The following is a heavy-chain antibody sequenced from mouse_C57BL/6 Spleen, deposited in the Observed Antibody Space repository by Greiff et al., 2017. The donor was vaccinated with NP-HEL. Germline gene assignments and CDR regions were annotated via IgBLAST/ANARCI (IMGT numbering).Heavy chain of an antibody. D-gene: IGHD1-1*01. J-gene: IGHJ2*01. V-gene: IGHV5-17*01. CDR2: ISSGSSTI. CDR3: ARGYYGSRGYFDY. Sequence: EVKLVESGGGLVKPGGSLKLSCAASGFTFSDYGMHWVRQAPEKGLEWVAYISSGSSTIYYADTVKGRFTISRDNAKNTLFLQMTSLRSEDTAMYYCARGYYGSRGYFDYWGQGTTLTVSS. CDR1: GFTFSDYG.